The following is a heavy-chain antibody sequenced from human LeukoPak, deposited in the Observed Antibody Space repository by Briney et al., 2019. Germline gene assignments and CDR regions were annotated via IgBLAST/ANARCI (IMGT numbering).Heavy chain of an antibody. Sequence: SETLSLTCAVYXGSFSGYYWSWIRQPPGKGLEWIGEINHSGSTNYNPSLKSRVTVSVDTSKNQFSLKLSSVTAADTAVYYCARGPGITAAGNFDYWGQGTLVTVSS. CDR2: INHSGST. J-gene: IGHJ4*02. CDR3: ARGPGITAAGNFDY. D-gene: IGHD6-13*01. CDR1: XGSFSGYY. V-gene: IGHV4-34*01.